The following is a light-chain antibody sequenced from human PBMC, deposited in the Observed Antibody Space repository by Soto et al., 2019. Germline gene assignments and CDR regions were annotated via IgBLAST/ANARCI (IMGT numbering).Light chain of an antibody. CDR1: QSVSSNY. CDR2: GAS. Sequence: EILLTQSPGTLSLSPGEAATLSCRASQSVSSNYLAWYQQKRGQAPRLLIYGASSRATGIPDRFSGSGSGTDFTLTISRLESEDFAVYYCQQYGNSPRTFGQGTKVDIK. CDR3: QQYGNSPRT. J-gene: IGKJ1*01. V-gene: IGKV3-20*01.